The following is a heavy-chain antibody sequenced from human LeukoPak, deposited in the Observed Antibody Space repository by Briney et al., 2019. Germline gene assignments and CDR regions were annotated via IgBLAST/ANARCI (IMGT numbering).Heavy chain of an antibody. Sequence: ASVKVSCKASGYTFTGYYMHWVRQAPGQGLEWMGWINPNSGGTNYAQKFQGRVTMTRDTSISTAYMELSRLRSDDTAVYYCARDLSFRGVISDNWFDPWGQGTLVTVSS. D-gene: IGHD3-10*01. CDR2: INPNSGGT. V-gene: IGHV1-2*02. J-gene: IGHJ5*02. CDR3: ARDLSFRGVISDNWFDP. CDR1: GYTFTGYY.